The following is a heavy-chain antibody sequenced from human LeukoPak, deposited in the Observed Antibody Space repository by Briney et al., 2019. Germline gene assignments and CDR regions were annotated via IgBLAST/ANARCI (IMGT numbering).Heavy chain of an antibody. CDR1: GFTFSNYV. CDR2: INHNGEMI. D-gene: IGHD3-9*01. Sequence: GGSLRLSCATSGFTFSNYVMSWVRQAPGKGLEWVSYINHNGEMISYPDFVKGRFTISRDNAKNSLYLQMNSLRDEDTAVYYCARDNDWAFHYWGQGTLVTVS. CDR3: ARDNDWAFHY. J-gene: IGHJ4*02. V-gene: IGHV3-48*02.